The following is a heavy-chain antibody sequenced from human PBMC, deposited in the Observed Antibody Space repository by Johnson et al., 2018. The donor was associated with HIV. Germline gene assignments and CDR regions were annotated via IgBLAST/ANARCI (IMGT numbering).Heavy chain of an antibody. Sequence: VQLVESGGGVVQPGRSLRLSCAASGFTFSSYAMHWVRQATGKGLEWVSTIGPAGDTYYPGSVKGRFTIFRDNSKNTLYLQMNSLRIEDTALYYCSNLGDYGGNNGFDIWGRGTMVTVSS. V-gene: IGHV3-13*01. CDR3: SNLGDYGGNNGFDI. CDR1: GFTFSSYA. D-gene: IGHD4-23*01. CDR2: IGPAGDT. J-gene: IGHJ3*02.